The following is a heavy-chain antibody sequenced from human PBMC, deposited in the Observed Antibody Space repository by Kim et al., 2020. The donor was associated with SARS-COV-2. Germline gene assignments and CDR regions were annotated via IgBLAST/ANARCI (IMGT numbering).Heavy chain of an antibody. D-gene: IGHD2-8*01. Sequence: ASVKVSCKASGYTFTSYGISWVRQAPGQGLEWMGWISAYNGNTNYAQKLQGRVTMTTDTSTSTAYMELRSLRSDDTAVYYCARGCPSRNAGCKELVDYWGQGTLVTVSS. CDR1: GYTFTSYG. CDR2: ISAYNGNT. J-gene: IGHJ4*02. CDR3: ARGCPSRNAGCKELVDY. V-gene: IGHV1-18*01.